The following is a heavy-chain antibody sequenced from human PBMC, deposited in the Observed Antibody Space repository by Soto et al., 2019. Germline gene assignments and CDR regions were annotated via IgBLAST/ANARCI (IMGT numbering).Heavy chain of an antibody. CDR3: TRGASGYGNFDY. CDR1: GFTFSNW. V-gene: IGHV3-74*01. CDR2: INSDGSSI. J-gene: IGHJ4*02. D-gene: IGHD5-12*01. Sequence: EVQLVESGGGLIEPGGSRRLSSAASGFTFSNWMHWVRQAPGKGLVWVSRINSDGSSITYADSVKGRFIISRDNAKNTLYLQMNSLTAEDTAVYYCTRGASGYGNFDYWGQGVLVTVSS.